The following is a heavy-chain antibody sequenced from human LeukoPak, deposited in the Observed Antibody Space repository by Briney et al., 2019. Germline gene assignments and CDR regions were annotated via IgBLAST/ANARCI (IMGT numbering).Heavy chain of an antibody. V-gene: IGHV3-15*07. CDR1: GFSFIDAW. J-gene: IGHJ1*01. Sequence: GSLRLSCAASGFSFIDAWMNWVRQAPGKGLEWVGRIMPKTNGGTTDYAAPVKGRFTVSRDDSSYTVYLQMNSLKIEDTAVYYCTTDFYDSSGLRYWGQGTLVAVSS. CDR2: IMPKTNGGTT. D-gene: IGHD3-22*01. CDR3: TTDFYDSSGLRY.